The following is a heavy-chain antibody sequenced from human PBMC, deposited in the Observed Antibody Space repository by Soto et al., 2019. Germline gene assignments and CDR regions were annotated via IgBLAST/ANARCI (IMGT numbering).Heavy chain of an antibody. CDR1: GVSFHRNA. CDR2: ITESGVTA. D-gene: IGHD6-13*01. V-gene: IGHV3-23*01. Sequence: GVPLRLSCAASGVSFHRNALSWVRQTQGKGQRWVSTITESGVTAYSPDSVKGRFSTSRDNVKATLYLQTSGLSVEDPAVYYCAKVPFSSSWNQAPFHVWGPGTMVTVSS. CDR3: AKVPFSSSWNQAPFHV. J-gene: IGHJ3*01.